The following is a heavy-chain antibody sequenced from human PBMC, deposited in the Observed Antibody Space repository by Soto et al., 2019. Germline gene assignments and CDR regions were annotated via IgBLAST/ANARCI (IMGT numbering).Heavy chain of an antibody. D-gene: IGHD3-22*01. V-gene: IGHV1-18*01. CDR3: ARDFEVRDSTDYYYYYYGMDV. CDR1: GYTFTNYG. CDR2: ISAYNGNT. Sequence: QVQLVQSGAEVKQPGASVKVSCKASGYTFTNYGISWVRQAPGQGLEWMGWISAYNGNTNQPQRLQGRVTMTTDTSTSTAYMELRSLRSDDTAVYYCARDFEVRDSTDYYYYYYGMDVWGQGTTVTVSS. J-gene: IGHJ6*02.